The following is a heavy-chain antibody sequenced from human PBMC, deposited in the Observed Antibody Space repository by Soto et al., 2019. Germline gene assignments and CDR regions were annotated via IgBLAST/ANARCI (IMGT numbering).Heavy chain of an antibody. CDR1: GFTFSNYW. D-gene: IGHD3-16*01. CDR3: ARGAYGRYYMDV. Sequence: QPGGSLRLSCAASGFTFSNYWMHWVRQAPGEGLVWVSRISRDGSSTYYADSVKGRFTTSRDNAKNTAYLQVNSLRGEDTAVYYCARGAYGRYYMDVWGKGTTVTVSS. CDR2: ISRDGSST. V-gene: IGHV3-74*01. J-gene: IGHJ6*03.